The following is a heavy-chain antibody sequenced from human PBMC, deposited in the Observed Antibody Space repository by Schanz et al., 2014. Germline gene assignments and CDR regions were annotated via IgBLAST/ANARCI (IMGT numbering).Heavy chain of an antibody. V-gene: IGHV1-69*02. J-gene: IGHJ4*02. CDR3: ARGRGFYDY. Sequence: QVQLVQSGAEVKKPGSSVKVSCKLSGGTFSSYTISWMRQAPGQGLEWMGKIIPVLNIATYAQRFQGRVSITADTSTNTAYMELSSLTSEDTAVHYCARGRGFYDYWGQGTLDTVSS. CDR1: GGTFSSYT. CDR2: IIPVLNIA. D-gene: IGHD3-10*01.